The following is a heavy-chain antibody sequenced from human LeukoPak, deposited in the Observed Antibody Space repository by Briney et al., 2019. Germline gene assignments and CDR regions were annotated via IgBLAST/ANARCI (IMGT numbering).Heavy chain of an antibody. Sequence: SETLSLTCTVSNGSIRGHYWSWIRQPPGKGLEWIGYIYYTGSINYSPSLKSRVTISVDTSKNQFSLKLSSVTAADTAVYYCARDGIRTGADYWGQGTLVTVSS. CDR1: NGSIRGHY. J-gene: IGHJ4*02. CDR2: IYYTGSI. V-gene: IGHV4-59*11. D-gene: IGHD1-14*01. CDR3: ARDGIRTGADY.